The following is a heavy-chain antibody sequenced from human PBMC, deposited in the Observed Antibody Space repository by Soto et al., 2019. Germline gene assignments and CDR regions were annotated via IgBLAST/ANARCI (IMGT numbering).Heavy chain of an antibody. J-gene: IGHJ5*02. Sequence: QVQLVQSGAEVKKPGASVKVSCKASGYTFTGYYMHWVRQAPGQGLEWMGWINPNSGGTNYAQKFQGWVTMTRDTSMSTAYMELSRLRSDDTAVYYCARGSYGDYVTHNKGSPVSRGWFDPWGQGTLVTVSS. D-gene: IGHD4-17*01. CDR1: GYTFTGYY. CDR3: ARGSYGDYVTHNKGSPVSRGWFDP. CDR2: INPNSGGT. V-gene: IGHV1-2*04.